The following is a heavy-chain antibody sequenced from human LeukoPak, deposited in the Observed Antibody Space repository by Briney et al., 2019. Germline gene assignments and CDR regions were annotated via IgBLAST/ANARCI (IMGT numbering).Heavy chain of an antibody. J-gene: IGHJ6*03. D-gene: IGHD2-2*01. CDR1: GGSFSGYY. V-gene: IGHV4-34*01. CDR2: INHSGST. CDR3: ARVARGICSSTSRYVPYYYYYMGV. Sequence: SETLSLTCAVYGGSFSGYYWSWIRQPPGKGLEWIGEINHSGSTNYNPSLKSRVTISVDTSKNQFSLKLSSVTAADTAVYYCARVARGICSSTSRYVPYYYYYMGVWGKGTTVTVSS.